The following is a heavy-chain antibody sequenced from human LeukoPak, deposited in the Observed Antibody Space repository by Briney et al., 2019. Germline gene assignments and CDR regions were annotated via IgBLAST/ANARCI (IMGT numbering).Heavy chain of an antibody. CDR3: ARETLPFDY. CDR1: GFTFSSYE. J-gene: IGHJ4*02. V-gene: IGHV3-48*03. Sequence: GGSLRLPCAASGFTFSSYEMNWVRQAPGKGLEWVSYISSSGSTIYYADSVKGRFTISRDNAKNSLYLQMNSLRAEDTAVYYCARETLPFDYWGQGTLVTVSS. D-gene: IGHD1-26*01. CDR2: ISSSGSTI.